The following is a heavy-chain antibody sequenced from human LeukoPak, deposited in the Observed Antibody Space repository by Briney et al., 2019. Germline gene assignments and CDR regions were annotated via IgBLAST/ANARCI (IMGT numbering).Heavy chain of an antibody. J-gene: IGHJ5*02. CDR3: AKDLVHHRLLATNYNWFDP. CDR2: INTYNGNT. Sequence: ASVQVSCKPSGYIFSSYGLSWVRQAPGQGLEWMVWINTYNGNTKYAQKVQGRVTMTTDTSTSTAYMEVRSRSSDAHAVFYCAKDLVHHRLLATNYNWFDPWGQGTLVTVS. CDR1: GYIFSSYG. D-gene: IGHD2-8*01. V-gene: IGHV1-18*01.